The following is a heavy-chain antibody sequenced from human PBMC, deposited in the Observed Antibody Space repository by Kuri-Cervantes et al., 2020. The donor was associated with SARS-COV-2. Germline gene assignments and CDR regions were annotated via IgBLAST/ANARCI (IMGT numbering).Heavy chain of an antibody. CDR2: IYHSGST. D-gene: IGHD6-6*01. CDR1: GYSISSGYY. CDR3: ARDDTTSIAARFDY. J-gene: IGHJ4*02. Sequence: SETLSLTCTVSGYSISSGYYWGWIRQPPGKGLEWIGSIYHSGSTYYNPSLKSRVTISVDTSKNQFSLKLSSVTAADTAVYYCARDDTTSIAARFDYWGQGTLVTVSS. V-gene: IGHV4-38-2*02.